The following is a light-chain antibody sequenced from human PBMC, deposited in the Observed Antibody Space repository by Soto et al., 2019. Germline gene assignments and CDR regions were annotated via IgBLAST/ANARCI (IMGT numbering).Light chain of an antibody. Sequence: ELVLTQSPDTLSLSPGERATLSCRASQSVTSGHLGWYQQKPGQAPRLLIYGASTRAAGIPDRFSGSGSGTHYTLTISRLEPEDFAVYYCQDFGSLPYTFGRGTKLEIK. V-gene: IGKV3-20*01. J-gene: IGKJ2*01. CDR3: QDFGSLPYT. CDR2: GAS. CDR1: QSVTSGH.